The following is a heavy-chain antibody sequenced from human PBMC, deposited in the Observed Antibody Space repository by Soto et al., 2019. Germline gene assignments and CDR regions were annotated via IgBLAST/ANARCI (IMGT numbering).Heavy chain of an antibody. V-gene: IGHV4-59*08. CDR2: IYYSGST. J-gene: IGHJ3*02. CDR1: GGSISSYY. D-gene: IGHD3-10*01. Sequence: QVQLQESGPGLVKPSETLSLTCTVSGGSISSYYWSWIRQPPGKGLEWIGYIYYSGSTNYNPSLKSRVTISVDTSKNQFSLKLSSVTAADTAVYYCARHNRNYYGSGADAFDIWGQGTMVTVSS. CDR3: ARHNRNYYGSGADAFDI.